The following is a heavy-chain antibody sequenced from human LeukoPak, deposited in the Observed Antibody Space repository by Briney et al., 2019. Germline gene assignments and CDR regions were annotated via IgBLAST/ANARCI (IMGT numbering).Heavy chain of an antibody. CDR2: INQPGSEK. CDR3: ARGIAGRPGLGY. Sequence: GGSLRLSCAASRFTFSTYWMTWVRQAPGKGLEWVANINQPGSEKLYVDSVKGRFTISRDNAKNSLYLQMNGLRAEDTAVYYCARGIAGRPGLGYWGQGTLVTVSS. V-gene: IGHV3-7*01. D-gene: IGHD6-6*01. J-gene: IGHJ4*02. CDR1: RFTFSTYW.